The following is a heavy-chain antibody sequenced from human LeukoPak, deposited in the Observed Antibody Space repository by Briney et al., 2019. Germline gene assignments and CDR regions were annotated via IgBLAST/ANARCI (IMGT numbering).Heavy chain of an antibody. CDR1: GYTFTGYY. CDR2: INPNSGGT. D-gene: IGHD3-10*01. Sequence: GASVKVSCKASGYTFTGYYMHWVRQAPGQGLEWMGWINPNSGGTNYARKFQGRVTMTRDTSISTAYMELSRLRSDDTAVYYCAGAYYYGSGGFDPWGQGTLVTVSS. V-gene: IGHV1-2*02. CDR3: AGAYYYGSGGFDP. J-gene: IGHJ5*02.